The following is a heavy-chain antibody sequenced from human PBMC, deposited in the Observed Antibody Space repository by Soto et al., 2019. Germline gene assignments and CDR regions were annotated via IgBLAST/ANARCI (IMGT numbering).Heavy chain of an antibody. CDR1: GFTFSSYG. Sequence: QVQLVESGGGVVQPGGSLRLSCAASGFTFSSYGMHWVRQAPGKGLEWVAVIWYDGSSKYYAESVRGRFTISRDDSKNTLYLQMNSLRADETAVYYCASEEMWYCSRTSCYALYSMDVWGQGTTVTVSS. D-gene: IGHD2-2*01. CDR3: ASEEMWYCSRTSCYALYSMDV. J-gene: IGHJ6*02. V-gene: IGHV3-33*01. CDR2: IWYDGSSK.